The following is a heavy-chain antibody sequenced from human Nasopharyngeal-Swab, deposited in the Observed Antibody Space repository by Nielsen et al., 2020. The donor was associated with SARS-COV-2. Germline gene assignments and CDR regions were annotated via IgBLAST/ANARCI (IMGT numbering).Heavy chain of an antibody. J-gene: IGHJ4*02. D-gene: IGHD1-20*01. CDR3: ARDLFRYNCNGDGTGNFDY. CDR2: ISSSSSYI. Sequence: WIRQPPGKGLEWVSFISSSSSYIYYADSVKGRFTISRDNAKNSLCLQMNSLRAEDTAVYYCARDLFRYNCNGDGTGNFDYWGQGTLVTVSS. V-gene: IGHV3-21*01.